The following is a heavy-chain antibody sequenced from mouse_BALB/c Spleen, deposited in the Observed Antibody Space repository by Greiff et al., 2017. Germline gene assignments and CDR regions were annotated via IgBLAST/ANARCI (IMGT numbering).Heavy chain of an antibody. CDR3: ARHEAHYGSSSYWYFDV. V-gene: IGHV1-62-2*01. CDR1: GYTFTEYT. J-gene: IGHJ1*01. Sequence: QVQLQQSGAELVKPGASVKLSCKASGYTFTEYTIHWVKQRSGQGLEWIGWFYPGSGSIKYNEKFKDKATLTADKSSSTVYMELSRLTSEDSAVYFCARHEAHYGSSSYWYFDVWGAGTTVTVSS. D-gene: IGHD1-1*01. CDR2: FYPGSGSI.